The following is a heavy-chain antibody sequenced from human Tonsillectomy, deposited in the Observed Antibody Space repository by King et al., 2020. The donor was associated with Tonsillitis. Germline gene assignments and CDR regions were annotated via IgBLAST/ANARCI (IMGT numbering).Heavy chain of an antibody. CDR1: GGSVSTYY. Sequence: VQLQESGPGLVKPAETLSLTCTVSGGSVSTYYWNWIRQSPGKGLEWLGYFSYSVSTNFNPSLNTRVMISVDTSKNQFSLKLRSVTAADTAVYYCARAHYDFWSGFEFWGQGILVTVSS. D-gene: IGHD3-3*01. V-gene: IGHV4-59*02. CDR3: ARAHYDFWSGFEF. J-gene: IGHJ4*02. CDR2: FSYSVST.